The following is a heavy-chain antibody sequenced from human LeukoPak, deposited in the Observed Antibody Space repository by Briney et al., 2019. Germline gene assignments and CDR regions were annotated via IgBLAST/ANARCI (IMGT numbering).Heavy chain of an antibody. CDR3: ARYDYGDFGRFDY. CDR1: GGSISSYY. CDR2: IYYSGST. Sequence: SETLSLTCTVSGGSISSYYWSWIRQPPGKGLEWIGYIYYSGSTNYNPSLKSRVTISVDRSKNQFSLKLSSVTAADTAVYYCARYDYGDFGRFDYWGQGTLVTVSS. D-gene: IGHD4-17*01. J-gene: IGHJ4*02. V-gene: IGHV4-59*12.